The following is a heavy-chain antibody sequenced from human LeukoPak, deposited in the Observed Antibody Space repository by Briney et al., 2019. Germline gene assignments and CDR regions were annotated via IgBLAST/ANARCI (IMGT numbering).Heavy chain of an antibody. CDR1: GFTFSSYA. CDR3: ANPYCSSTSCHDAFDI. V-gene: IGHV3-23*01. D-gene: IGHD2-2*01. Sequence: TGESLRLSCAASGFTFSSYAMSWVRQAPGKGLEWVSAISGSGGSTYYADSVKGRFTISRDNSKNTLYLQMNSLRAEDTAVYYCANPYCSSTSCHDAFDIWGQGTMVTVSS. CDR2: ISGSGGST. J-gene: IGHJ3*02.